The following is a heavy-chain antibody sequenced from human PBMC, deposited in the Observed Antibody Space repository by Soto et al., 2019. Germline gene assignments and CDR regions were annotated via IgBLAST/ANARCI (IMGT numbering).Heavy chain of an antibody. D-gene: IGHD3-22*01. CDR3: ARLFYYETSGYYRHWVFDL. V-gene: IGHV3-53*02. CDR2: IYSGGSR. J-gene: IGHJ2*01. CDR1: GFTVSDKY. Sequence: VETGGGLIQPGGSLRLSCAASGFTVSDKYMAWVRQAPGKGLEWVSIIYSGGSRYYADSVRGRFTISRDNSKNTLFLQLNSLRAEDTALYYCARLFYYETSGYYRHWVFDLWGRGSLVTVSS.